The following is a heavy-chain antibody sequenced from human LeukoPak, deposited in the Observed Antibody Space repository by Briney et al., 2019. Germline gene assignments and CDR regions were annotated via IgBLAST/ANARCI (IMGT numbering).Heavy chain of an antibody. J-gene: IGHJ3*02. CDR1: GGSISSYY. V-gene: IGHV4-59*01. CDR3: ARARGVIIYYAFDI. CDR2: IYYSGST. D-gene: IGHD3-10*01. Sequence: SETLSLTCTVSGGSISSYYWSWIRQPPGKGLEWIGYIYYSGSTNYNPSLKSRVTISVDTSKNQFSLNLSSVTAADTAVYYCARARGVIIYYAFDIWGQGTMVTVSS.